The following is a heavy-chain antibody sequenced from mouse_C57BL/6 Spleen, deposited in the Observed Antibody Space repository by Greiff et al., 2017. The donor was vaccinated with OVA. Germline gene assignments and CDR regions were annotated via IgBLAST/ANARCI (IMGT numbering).Heavy chain of an antibody. CDR2: IYPGDGDT. V-gene: IGHV1-82*01. J-gene: IGHJ2*01. CDR3: AISLVITAVVAAFDY. CDR1: GYAFSSYW. Sequence: QVQLKESGPELVKPGASVKISCKASGYAFSSYWMNWVKQRPGKGLEWIGRIYPGDGDTNYNWKFKGKATVTANKSSNTAYMQLSSLTSEDSAVYIFAISLVITAVVAAFDYWGQGTTLTVSS. D-gene: IGHD1-1*01.